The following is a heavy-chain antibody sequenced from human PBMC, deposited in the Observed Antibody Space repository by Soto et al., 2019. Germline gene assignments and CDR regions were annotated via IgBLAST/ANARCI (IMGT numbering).Heavy chain of an antibody. V-gene: IGHV4-34*01. D-gene: IGHD3-3*01. Sequence: QVQLQQWGAGLLKPSETLSLTCAVYGGSFSGYYWSWIRQPPGKGLEWIGEINHSGSTNYNPSLKSRLTISVDTSQNQFSLMLSSVTAADTAVYYCARGRDYDFWSGYYNNWFDPWGQGTLVTVSS. CDR2: INHSGST. CDR1: GGSFSGYY. CDR3: ARGRDYDFWSGYYNNWFDP. J-gene: IGHJ5*02.